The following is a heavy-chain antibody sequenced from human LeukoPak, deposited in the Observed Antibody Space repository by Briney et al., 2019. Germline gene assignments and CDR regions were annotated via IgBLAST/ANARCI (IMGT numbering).Heavy chain of an antibody. Sequence: PSETLSLTCTVSGGSISTYYWSWIRQPPGRGLEWIGYIYYSGSTNYNPSLKSRVTISVDTSKNQFSLKLTSVTAADTAVYYCAKALRGHYNYYYLDFWGKGTTVTVSS. D-gene: IGHD4-17*01. CDR2: IYYSGST. CDR3: AKALRGHYNYYYLDF. V-gene: IGHV4-59*01. CDR1: GGSISTYY. J-gene: IGHJ6*03.